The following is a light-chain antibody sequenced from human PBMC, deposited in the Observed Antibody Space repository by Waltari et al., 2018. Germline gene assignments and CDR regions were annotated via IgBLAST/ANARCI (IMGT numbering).Light chain of an antibody. CDR2: YDT. V-gene: IGLV3-21*04. J-gene: IGLJ2*01. CDR1: NIGDNS. Sequence: SYVLTQPPSVSVAPGKTARITCEGNNIGDNSVHWYQQKPGRAPVLVIFYDTDRPSGIPARVSGSNSANTATLTISGVEAGDEADYYCQVWDSKVWESSSDHVVFGGGTKLTVL. CDR3: QVWDSKVWESSSDHVV.